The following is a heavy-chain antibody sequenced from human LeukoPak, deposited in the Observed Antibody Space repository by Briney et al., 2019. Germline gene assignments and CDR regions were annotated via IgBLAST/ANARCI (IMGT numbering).Heavy chain of an antibody. CDR1: GASASNFY. Sequence: SETLSLTCTVSGASASNFYWTWIRQPPGKGLEWIGYIYYSGSTNYNPSLKSRVTISIDTSKNQFSLKMNSVTAADSAVYYCVKVRANYDTLTGHYKGDSFDIWGQGTMITVSS. CDR3: VKVRANYDTLTGHYKGDSFDI. V-gene: IGHV4-59*02. CDR2: IYYSGST. J-gene: IGHJ3*02. D-gene: IGHD3-9*01.